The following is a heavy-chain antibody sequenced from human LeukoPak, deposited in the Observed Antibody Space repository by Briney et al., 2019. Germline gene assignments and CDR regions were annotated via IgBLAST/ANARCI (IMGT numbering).Heavy chain of an antibody. Sequence: PGGSLRLSCAASGFTFSTYSMNWVRQAPGKGLEWVSYISSISSGIYYADSVQGRFTTSRDNGKNSLYLQMNSLRAEDTALYYCAKDKAEAVRYSGYDWDLDDWGQGTLVTVSS. CDR3: AKDKAEAVRYSGYDWDLDD. CDR2: ISSISSGI. CDR1: GFTFSTYS. J-gene: IGHJ4*02. D-gene: IGHD5-12*01. V-gene: IGHV3-48*01.